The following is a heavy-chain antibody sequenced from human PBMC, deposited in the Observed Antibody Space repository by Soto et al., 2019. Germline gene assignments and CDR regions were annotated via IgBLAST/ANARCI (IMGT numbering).Heavy chain of an antibody. J-gene: IGHJ4*02. V-gene: IGHV4-30-2*01. D-gene: IGHD4-17*01. CDR3: ARGGDYEAIAY. Sequence: QLQLQESGSGLVKPSQTLSLTCAVSGDSISSGSYSWTWIRQPPGKGLEWIGYVYRSGTTYFNPSLKSRVTISVDTSKNQFSLNLSSVTAADTAIYYCARGGDYEAIAYWGQGTLVTVSS. CDR1: GDSISSGSYS. CDR2: VYRSGTT.